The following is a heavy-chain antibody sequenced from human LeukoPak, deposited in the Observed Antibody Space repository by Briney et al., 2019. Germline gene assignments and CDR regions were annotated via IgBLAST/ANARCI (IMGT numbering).Heavy chain of an antibody. CDR1: GYTFTSYG. D-gene: IGHD1-26*01. CDR3: VLSGNYYGAFDI. Sequence: ASVKVSCKASGYTFTSYGISWVRQAPGQGLEWMGWISAYNGNTNYAQKLQGRVTMTTDTSTSTAYMELRSLRSDDTAVYYCVLSGNYYGAFDIWGQGTMVTASS. V-gene: IGHV1-18*01. J-gene: IGHJ3*02. CDR2: ISAYNGNT.